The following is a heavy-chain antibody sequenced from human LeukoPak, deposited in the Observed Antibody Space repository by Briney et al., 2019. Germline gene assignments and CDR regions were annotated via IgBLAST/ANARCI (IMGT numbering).Heavy chain of an antibody. CDR3: ARGLAMGHF. V-gene: IGHV3-48*03. CDR2: ISTTGTTG. J-gene: IGHJ4*02. Sequence: PGWSLRLSCAASGCTFSTYDMNWLRQAAGKGLEWVSHISTTGTTGYYADAVKGRFTISRDKAKNSLYLQMNSLRAEDTAVYYCARGLAMGHFGGQGTLVTVSS. CDR1: GCTFSTYD. D-gene: IGHD5-18*01.